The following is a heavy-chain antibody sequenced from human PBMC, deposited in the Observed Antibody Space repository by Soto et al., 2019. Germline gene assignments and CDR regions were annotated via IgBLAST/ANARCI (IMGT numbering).Heavy chain of an antibody. V-gene: IGHV2-5*01. CDR3: ARGLATLPVFAFDI. D-gene: IGHD1-1*01. J-gene: IGHJ3*02. CDR2: VYWNDDK. Sequence: SGPTLVNPTQTLTLTCTLSGISLITIGVGLGWIRQTPGKALEWLALVYWNDDKHYSPSLKSRLTITKDTSKNQAILTMTNMDPVDTATYYCARGLATLPVFAFDIWGQGTVVTVSS. CDR1: GISLITIGVG.